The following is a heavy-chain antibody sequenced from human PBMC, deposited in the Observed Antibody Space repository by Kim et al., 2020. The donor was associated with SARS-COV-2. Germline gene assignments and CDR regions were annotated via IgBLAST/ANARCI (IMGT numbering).Heavy chain of an antibody. CDR3: TTRDIVVVPAANYYYYGMDV. CDR2: IKSKTDGGTT. Sequence: GGSLRLSCAASGFTFSNAWMSWVRQAPGKGLEWVGRIKSKTDGGTTDYAAPVKGRFTISRDDSKNTLYLQMNSLKTEDTAVYYCTTRDIVVVPAANYYYYGMDVWGQGTTVTVSS. CDR1: GFTFSNAW. D-gene: IGHD2-2*01. V-gene: IGHV3-15*01. J-gene: IGHJ6*02.